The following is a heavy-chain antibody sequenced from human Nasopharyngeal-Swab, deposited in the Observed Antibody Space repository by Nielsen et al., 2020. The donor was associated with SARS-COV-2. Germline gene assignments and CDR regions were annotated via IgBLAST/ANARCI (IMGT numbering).Heavy chain of an antibody. Sequence: SETLSLTCTVSGGSLSSSNYYWGWIRQPPGKGLEWIGTVSDSGPTYYNPSLKSRVTMSVDTSKNHFSLRLTSVTAADTAVYYCGRLTKTTVTRRLYFDYWGQGTLVTVSS. CDR1: GGSLSSSNYY. V-gene: IGHV4-39*02. J-gene: IGHJ4*02. CDR3: GRLTKTTVTRRLYFDY. D-gene: IGHD4-11*01. CDR2: VSDSGPT.